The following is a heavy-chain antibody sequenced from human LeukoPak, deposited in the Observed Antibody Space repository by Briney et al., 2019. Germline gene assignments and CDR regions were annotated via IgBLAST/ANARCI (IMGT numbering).Heavy chain of an antibody. D-gene: IGHD3-10*01. J-gene: IGHJ6*02. CDR3: ARGPYYYGSGSYYNGYGMDV. V-gene: IGHV4-34*01. CDR2: INHSGST. CDR1: GGSISSYY. Sequence: PSETLSLTCTVSGGSISSYYWSWIRQPPGKGLEWIGEINHSGSTNYNPSLKSRVTISVDTSKNQFSLKLSSVTAADTAVYYCARGPYYYGSGSYYNGYGMDVWGQGTTVTVSS.